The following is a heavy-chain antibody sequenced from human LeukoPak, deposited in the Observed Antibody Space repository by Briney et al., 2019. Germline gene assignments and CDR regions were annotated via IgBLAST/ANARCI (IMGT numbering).Heavy chain of an antibody. CDR3: ARDINTIFGVVTPYYYYMDV. V-gene: IGHV3-21*01. CDR1: GFTFSSYS. Sequence: GGSLRLSCAASGFTFSSYSMNWVRQAPGKGLEWVSSISSSSSYIYYADSVKGRLTISRDNAKNSLYLQMNSLRAEDTAVYYCARDINTIFGVVTPYYYYMDVWGKGTTVTVSS. CDR2: ISSSSSYI. D-gene: IGHD3-3*01. J-gene: IGHJ6*03.